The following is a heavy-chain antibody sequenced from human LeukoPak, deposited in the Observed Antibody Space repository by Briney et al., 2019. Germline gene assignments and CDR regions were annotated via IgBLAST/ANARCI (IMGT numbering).Heavy chain of an antibody. D-gene: IGHD6-19*01. J-gene: IGHJ4*02. V-gene: IGHV3-30*04. CDR2: MSYDGSNK. CDR1: GFTFDIYA. Sequence: PGGSLRLSCAASGFTFDIYAMHWVRQAPGKGLEWVAVMSYDGSNKYYADSVKGRFTISRDNSRNTLHLQVSSLRVADTAIYYCARDQVQHCSNGCCYVIDNWGPGTLVAVSS. CDR3: ARDQVQHCSNGCCYVIDN.